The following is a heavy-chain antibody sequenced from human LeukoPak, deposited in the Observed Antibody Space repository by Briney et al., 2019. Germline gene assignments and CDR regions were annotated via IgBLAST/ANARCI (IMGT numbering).Heavy chain of an antibody. V-gene: IGHV3-30*02. J-gene: IGHJ4*02. CDR2: IRYDGSNK. CDR1: GFTFSSYG. Sequence: GGPLRLSCAASGFTFSSYGMHWVRQAPGKGLEWVAFIRYDGSNKYYADSVKGRFTISRDNSKNTLYLQMNSLRAEDTAVYYCAKDSKVRIAAAGTGYWGQGTLVTVSS. D-gene: IGHD6-13*01. CDR3: AKDSKVRIAAAGTGY.